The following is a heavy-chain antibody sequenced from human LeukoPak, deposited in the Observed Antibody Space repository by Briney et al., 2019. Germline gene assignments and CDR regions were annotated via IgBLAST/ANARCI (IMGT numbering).Heavy chain of an antibody. CDR1: SGSISTSNYY. D-gene: IGHD2-15*01. Sequence: SETLSLTCTVSSGSISTSNYYWGWIRQPPGKGLEWIGSIYYSGNSYYNPSLKSRVTMSIDTSKNQFSLKVNSVTAADTAVYYCASLLGYCSGNRCPSSANYYYYMDVWGKGTTVTVSS. CDR2: IYYSGNS. V-gene: IGHV4-39*07. J-gene: IGHJ6*03. CDR3: ASLLGYCSGNRCPSSANYYYYMDV.